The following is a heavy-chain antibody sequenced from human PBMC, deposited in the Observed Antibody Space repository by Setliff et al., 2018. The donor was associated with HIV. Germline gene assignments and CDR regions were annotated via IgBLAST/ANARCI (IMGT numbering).Heavy chain of an antibody. CDR2: TRNKANGYIT. CDR3: VRAAAGLDI. CDR1: GFTFTSYY. Sequence: GGSLRLSCAASGFTFTSYYMDWVRQAPGKGLEWVGRTRNKANGYITEYGASVQGRFTISRDNSKDSLSLQMNNLKAEDTAVYYCVRAAAGLDIWSQGIRVTVSS. V-gene: IGHV3-72*01. J-gene: IGHJ4*02.